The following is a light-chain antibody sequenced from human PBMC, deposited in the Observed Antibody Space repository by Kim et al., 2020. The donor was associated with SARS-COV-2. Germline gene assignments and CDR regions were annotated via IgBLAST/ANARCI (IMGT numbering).Light chain of an antibody. CDR3: GTWDSSLSVGV. CDR2: DNN. Sequence: QSVLTQPPSVSAAPGQKDTISCSGTTSNVGNHYVSWYQQIPGTAPKIGVYDNNKRPSGIPDRLAGPKSGTSATMGIPGLQTGEKADYYCGTWDSSLSVGVFGVGTKLT. V-gene: IGLV1-51*01. CDR1: TSNVGNHY. J-gene: IGLJ3*02.